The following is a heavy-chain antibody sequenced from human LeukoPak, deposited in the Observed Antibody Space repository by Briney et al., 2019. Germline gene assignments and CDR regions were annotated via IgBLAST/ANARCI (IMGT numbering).Heavy chain of an antibody. Sequence: PSETLSLTCTVSGDSISSSTYYWAWIRQPPGKGLEYIGSYSGSTYYNPSLKSRVTISVDTSKKQFSLKLSSVTAADTAVYYCARSSYRAGSKPYWVDCWGQGTLVTVSS. CDR3: ARSSYRAGSKPYWVDC. J-gene: IGHJ4*02. CDR1: GDSISSSTYY. CDR2: YSGST. V-gene: IGHV4-39*01. D-gene: IGHD3-10*01.